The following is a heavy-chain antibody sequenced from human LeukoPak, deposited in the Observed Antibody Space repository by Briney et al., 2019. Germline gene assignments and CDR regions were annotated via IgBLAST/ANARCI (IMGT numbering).Heavy chain of an antibody. CDR1: GGSISSGSYY. Sequence: PSETLSLTCTVSGGSISSGSYYWSWIRQPAGKGLEWIGRICTSGSTNYNPSLKSRVTISVDTSKNQFSLKLSSVTAADTAVYYCARGDDSSGYKTHWGQGTLVTVSS. CDR2: ICTSGST. D-gene: IGHD3-22*01. J-gene: IGHJ4*02. CDR3: ARGDDSSGYKTH. V-gene: IGHV4-61*02.